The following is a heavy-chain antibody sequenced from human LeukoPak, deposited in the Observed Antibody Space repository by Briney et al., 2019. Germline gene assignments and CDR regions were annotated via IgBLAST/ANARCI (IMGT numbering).Heavy chain of an antibody. V-gene: IGHV6-1*01. D-gene: IGHD6-13*01. CDR3: ARAIRSSWYQPFDY. Sequence: SQTLSLTCAISGDSVSSNSAAWNWIRQSPSRGLEWMGRTYYRSKWYNDYAVSVKSRVTINPDTSKNQFSLQLNSVTPEDTAVYYCARAIRSSWYQPFDYWGQGTLVTVSS. CDR2: TYYRSKWYN. J-gene: IGHJ4*02. CDR1: GDSVSSNSAA.